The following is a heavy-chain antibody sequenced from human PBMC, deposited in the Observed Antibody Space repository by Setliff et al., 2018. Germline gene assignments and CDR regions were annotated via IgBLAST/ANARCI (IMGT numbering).Heavy chain of an antibody. V-gene: IGHV1-24*01. J-gene: IGHJ4*02. Sequence: ASVKVSCKVSGYTLTELSMHWVRQAPGKGLEWMGGLDPEDGETIYAQKFQGRVTMTTDTSTSTAYMELRSLRSDDTAVYYCARGPLDFVVVPAAAKFDSWGQGTLVTVSS. CDR1: GYTLTELS. D-gene: IGHD2-2*01. CDR2: LDPEDGET. CDR3: ARGPLDFVVVPAAAKFDS.